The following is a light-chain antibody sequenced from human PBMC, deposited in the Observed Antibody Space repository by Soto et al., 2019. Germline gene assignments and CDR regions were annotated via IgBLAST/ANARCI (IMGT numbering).Light chain of an antibody. J-gene: IGKJ4*01. CDR3: QQSYSTLLLT. V-gene: IGKV1-39*01. CDR2: AAS. CDR1: QSISSY. Sequence: DIQMTQSPSSLSASVGDRVTITCRASQSISSYLNWYQQKPGKAPNLLIYAASSLQSGVPSRFSGSGSGTDFTLTISSLQPEDFATYYCQQSYSTLLLTFGGGKKVEIK.